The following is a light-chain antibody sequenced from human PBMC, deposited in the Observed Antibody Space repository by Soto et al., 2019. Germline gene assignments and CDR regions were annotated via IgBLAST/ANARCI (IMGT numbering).Light chain of an antibody. CDR3: AAWDDSLNGPL. Sequence: QAVVTQPPSASGTPGQRVTISCSGSGSNIGTNTVNWYQQLPGTAPKLLIYSNNQRPSGVPDRFSGSKSGTSASLAISGLQSEDEADYHCAAWDDSLNGPLFGGGTKVTVL. CDR1: GSNIGTNT. CDR2: SNN. J-gene: IGLJ2*01. V-gene: IGLV1-44*01.